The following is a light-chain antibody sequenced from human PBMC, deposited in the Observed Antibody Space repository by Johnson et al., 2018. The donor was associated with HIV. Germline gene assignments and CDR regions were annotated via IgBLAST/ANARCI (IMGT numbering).Light chain of an antibody. V-gene: IGLV1-51*01. CDR1: SSNIGRNY. Sequence: QSVLTQPPSVSAAPGQKVTISCSGSSSNIGRNYVSWYQQLPGTAPKLLIYDNNKRPSEIPDRFSGSKSGTSATLGITGLQTGDEADCYCGTWDSSLSVYVFGTGTKVTVL. CDR3: GTWDSSLSVYV. CDR2: DNN. J-gene: IGLJ1*01.